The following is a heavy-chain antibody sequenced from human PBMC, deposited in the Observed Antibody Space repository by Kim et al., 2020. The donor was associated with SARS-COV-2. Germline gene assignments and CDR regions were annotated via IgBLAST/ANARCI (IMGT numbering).Heavy chain of an antibody. J-gene: IGHJ4*02. Sequence: GGSLRLSCAASGFTFGDSAMHWVRQAPGKGLEWVSGIDWNSGTKLYVDSVKGRFTISRDNANNSLYLQMNSLRAEDTALYYCARRHLSEGFYYFDYWGQGTLVTVSS. CDR3: ARRHLSEGFYYFDY. CDR1: GFTFGDSA. CDR2: IDWNSGTK. V-gene: IGHV3-9*01.